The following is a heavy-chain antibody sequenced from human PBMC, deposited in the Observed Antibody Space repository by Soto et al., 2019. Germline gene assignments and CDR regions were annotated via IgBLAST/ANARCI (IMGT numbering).Heavy chain of an antibody. V-gene: IGHV3-23*01. J-gene: IGHJ4*02. CDR2: IDYTGGTT. D-gene: IGHD6-19*01. CDR3: AKDATRTSGWYYFDN. Sequence: GGSLRLSCAASVFTFSILAMGWVRQAPGKGLEWVSVIDYTGGTTYYTDSVKGRFIISRDNSKKILYLQMNSLRTEDTAIYYCAKDATRTSGWYYFDNWGLGTLVTVSS. CDR1: VFTFSILA.